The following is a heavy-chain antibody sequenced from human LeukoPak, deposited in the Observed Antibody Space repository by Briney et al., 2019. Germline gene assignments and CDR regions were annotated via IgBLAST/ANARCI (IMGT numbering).Heavy chain of an antibody. CDR3: ARDINWFDP. CDR1: EFTFSDYY. V-gene: IGHV3-66*01. J-gene: IGHJ5*02. CDR2: IYSGGST. Sequence: GGSLRLSCVASEFTFSDYYMSWVRQAPGKGLEWVSVIYSGGSTYYADSVKGRFTISRDNSKNTLYLQMNSLRAEDTAVYYCARDINWFDPWGQGTLVTVSS.